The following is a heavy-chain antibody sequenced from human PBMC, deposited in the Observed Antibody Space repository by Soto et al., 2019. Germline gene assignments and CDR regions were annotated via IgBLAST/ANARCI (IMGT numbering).Heavy chain of an antibody. V-gene: IGHV3-23*01. CDR1: GFTFSSYA. CDR3: AISLLKGWYLHPGWFDP. J-gene: IGHJ5*02. CDR2: ISGSGGST. D-gene: IGHD6-19*01. Sequence: PGGSLRLSCAASGFTFSSYAMTWVRQAPGKGLEWVSAISGSGGSTYYADSVKGRFTISRDNSKNTLYLQMNSLRAEDTAVYYCAISLLKGWYLHPGWFDPWGEGTLVTVSS.